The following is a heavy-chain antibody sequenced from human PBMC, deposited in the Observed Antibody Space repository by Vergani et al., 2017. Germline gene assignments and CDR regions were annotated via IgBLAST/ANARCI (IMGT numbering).Heavy chain of an antibody. J-gene: IGHJ4*02. CDR1: GFTFSTYA. D-gene: IGHD3-22*01. Sequence: EVQLLESGGGLVQPGGSLRLSCAASGFTFSTYAMTWVRQAPGKGLEWVSTISSDGGSTYYADSVKGRFTFSRHNSKNTLSLQMNSLTAEATAIYYCAGAQGTSAYYYGGFSDWGQGILVTVSS. CDR3: AGAQGTSAYYYGGFSD. V-gene: IGHV3-23*01. CDR2: ISSDGGST.